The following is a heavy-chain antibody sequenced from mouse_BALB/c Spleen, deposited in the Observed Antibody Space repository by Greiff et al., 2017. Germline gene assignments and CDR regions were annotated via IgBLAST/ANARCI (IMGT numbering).Heavy chain of an antibody. J-gene: IGHJ3*01. CDR2: ISYSGST. CDR1: GDSITSGY. CDR3: ARSPIYYDYDWFAY. D-gene: IGHD2-4*01. V-gene: IGHV3-8*02. Sequence: EVKLVESGPSLVKPSQTLSLTCSVTGDSITSGYWNWIRKFPGNKLEYMGYISYSGSTYYNPSLKSRISITRDTSKNQYYLQLNSVTTEDTATYYCARSPIYYDYDWFAYWGQGTLVTVSA.